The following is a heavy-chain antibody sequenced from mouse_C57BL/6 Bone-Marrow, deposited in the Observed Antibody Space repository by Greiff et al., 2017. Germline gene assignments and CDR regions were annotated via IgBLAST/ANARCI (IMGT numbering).Heavy chain of an antibody. CDR3: ARGYDYDYAMDY. Sequence: LVESGPELVKPGASVKISCKASGYSFTDYNMNWVKQSNGKSLEWIGVIYPNSGTTSYNQKFKGKATLTVDQSSSTADRQLNSLTSEDSAVYYCARGYDYDYAMDYWGQGTSVTVSA. CDR2: IYPNSGTT. V-gene: IGHV1-39*01. CDR1: GYSFTDYN. J-gene: IGHJ4*01. D-gene: IGHD2-4*01.